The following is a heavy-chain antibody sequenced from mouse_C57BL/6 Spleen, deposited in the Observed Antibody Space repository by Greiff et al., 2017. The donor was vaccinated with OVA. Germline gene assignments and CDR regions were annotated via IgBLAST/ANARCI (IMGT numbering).Heavy chain of an antibody. CDR1: GYTFTSYW. J-gene: IGHJ3*01. Sequence: VQLQQPGAELVRPGSSVKLSCKASGYTFTSYWMHWVKQRPIQGLEWIGNIDPSDSETQYNQKFKDKATLTVDKSSSTAYMQLSSLTSEDSAVYYCAREDTTAPFAYWGQGTLVTVSA. V-gene: IGHV1-52*01. CDR3: AREDTTAPFAY. CDR2: IDPSDSET. D-gene: IGHD1-2*01.